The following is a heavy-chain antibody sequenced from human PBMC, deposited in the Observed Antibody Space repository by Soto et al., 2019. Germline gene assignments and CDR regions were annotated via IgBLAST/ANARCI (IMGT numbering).Heavy chain of an antibody. CDR1: GFTFSSYA. V-gene: IGHV3-23*01. CDR2: ISGSGGST. Sequence: EVQLLESGGGLVQPGGSLRLSCAASGFTFSSYARSWVRQAPGKGREWVSAISGSGGSTYYADSVKGRFTISRDNSTNTPYLQMNSIRADDTAVYNYAKEHEYSSSWLSSNNWFDPWGQGTLVTVTS. J-gene: IGHJ5*02. CDR3: AKEHEYSSSWLSSNNWFDP. D-gene: IGHD6-13*01.